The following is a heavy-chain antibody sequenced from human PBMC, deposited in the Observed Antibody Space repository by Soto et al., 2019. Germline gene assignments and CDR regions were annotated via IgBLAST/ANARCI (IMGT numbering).Heavy chain of an antibody. V-gene: IGHV3-23*01. D-gene: IGHD6-13*01. Sequence: EVQLLESGGGLVQPGGSLRLSCAASGFTFSSYAMSWVRQAPGKGLEWVSGISGSGDSTYYADSVRGRFTISRDNSKNTVYLQMNSLRAEDTAVYYCAKDRDGAAAGPTKFYGMDVWGQGTTVTVSS. CDR1: GFTFSSYA. J-gene: IGHJ6*01. CDR3: AKDRDGAAAGPTKFYGMDV. CDR2: ISGSGDST.